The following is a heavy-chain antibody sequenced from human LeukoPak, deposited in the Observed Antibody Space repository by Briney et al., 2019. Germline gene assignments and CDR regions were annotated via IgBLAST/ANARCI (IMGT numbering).Heavy chain of an antibody. D-gene: IGHD3-22*01. CDR2: IGGSGGST. V-gene: IGHV3-23*01. J-gene: IGHJ3*02. CDR1: GFTFSSYA. CDR3: AKRGSSSGRAGAFDI. Sequence: GGSLRLSCAASGFTFSSYAMSWVRQAPGKGLGWVSAIGGSGGSTYYADSVKGRFTISRDNSKNTLYLQMNSLRAEDTAVYYCAKRGSSSGRAGAFDIWGQGTMVTVSS.